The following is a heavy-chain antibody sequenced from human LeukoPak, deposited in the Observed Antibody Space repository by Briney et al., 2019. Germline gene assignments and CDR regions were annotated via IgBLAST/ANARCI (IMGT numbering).Heavy chain of an antibody. CDR1: GGSFSGYY. D-gene: IGHD6-6*01. CDR3: ARGRYSSSSPFFDY. V-gene: IGHV4-34*01. Sequence: SETLSLTCAVYGGSFSGYYWSWIRQPPGKGLEWIGEINHSGSTNNNPSLKSRVTISVDTSKNQFSLKLSSVTAADTAVYYCARGRYSSSSPFFDYWGQGTLVTVSS. J-gene: IGHJ4*02. CDR2: INHSGST.